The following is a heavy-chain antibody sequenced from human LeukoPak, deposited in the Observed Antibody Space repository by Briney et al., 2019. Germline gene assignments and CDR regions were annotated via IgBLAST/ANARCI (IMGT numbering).Heavy chain of an antibody. CDR2: ISGSGGST. CDR3: AKDFRSGYYGHDAFDI. CDR1: GFTFSSYA. J-gene: IGHJ3*02. Sequence: GGSLRLSCAASGFTFSSYAMSWVRQAPGKGLEWVSAISGSGGSTYYADSVKGRFTISRDNSKNTLYLQMNSLRAEDTAVYYCAKDFRSGYYGHDAFDIWGQGTMVTVSS. V-gene: IGHV3-23*01. D-gene: IGHD3-3*01.